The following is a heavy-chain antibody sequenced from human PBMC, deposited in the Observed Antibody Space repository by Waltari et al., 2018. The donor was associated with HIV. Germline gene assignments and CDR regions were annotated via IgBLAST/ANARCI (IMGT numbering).Heavy chain of an antibody. CDR2: IYYSGST. CDR3: ARPYSSSWYYFDY. CDR1: GGSIRSSSYY. V-gene: IGHV4-39*01. Sequence: QLQLQESGPGLVKPSETLSLICTVSGGSIRSSSYYWVWISQPQGKGLEWIVSIYYSGSTYYNPSLKSRVTISVDTSKNQFSLKLSSVTAADTAVYYCARPYSSSWYYFDYWGQGTLVTVSS. D-gene: IGHD6-13*01. J-gene: IGHJ4*02.